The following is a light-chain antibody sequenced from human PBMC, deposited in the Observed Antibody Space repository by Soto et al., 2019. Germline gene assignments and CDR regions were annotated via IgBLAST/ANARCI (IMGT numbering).Light chain of an antibody. CDR2: DAS. J-gene: IGKJ5*01. V-gene: IGKV3-11*01. CDR3: QQRSVWPPIT. Sequence: EIVLTQSPGTLSLSPGERATLSCRASQSVSSYLAWYQQKPGQAPRLLIYDASNRANGVPARFGGSGSGTDFTLTINSLEPEDFAVYYCQQRSVWPPITFGQGTRLEIK. CDR1: QSVSSY.